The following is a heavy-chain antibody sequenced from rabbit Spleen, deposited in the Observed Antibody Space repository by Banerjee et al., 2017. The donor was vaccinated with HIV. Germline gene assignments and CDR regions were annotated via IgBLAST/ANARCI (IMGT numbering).Heavy chain of an antibody. Sequence: QEQLVESGGGLVQPEGSLTLTCTASRFSFSSYWMCWVRQAPGKGLEWIACINAVTGKAVYASWAKGRFTFSKTSSTTVTLQMTSLTAADTATYFCARDGAGGSYFALWGQGTLVTVS. CDR3: ARDGAGGSYFAL. CDR1: RFSFSSYW. CDR2: INAVTGKA. V-gene: IGHV1S45*01. D-gene: IGHD8-1*01. J-gene: IGHJ3*01.